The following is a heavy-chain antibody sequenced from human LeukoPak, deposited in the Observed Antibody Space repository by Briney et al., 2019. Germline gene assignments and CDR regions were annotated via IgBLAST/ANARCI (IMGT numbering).Heavy chain of an antibody. J-gene: IGHJ6*03. D-gene: IGHD2-8*01. V-gene: IGHV4-39*07. Sequence: PSETLSLTCTVSGGSISSSSYYWGWIRQPPGKGLEWIGSIYHSGSVYYNPSLKSRVTISVDTSKNQFSLKLSSVTAADTAVYYCARAAADIVLMVRYYYMDVWGKGTTVTVSS. CDR3: ARAAADIVLMVRYYYMDV. CDR2: IYHSGSV. CDR1: GGSISSSSYY.